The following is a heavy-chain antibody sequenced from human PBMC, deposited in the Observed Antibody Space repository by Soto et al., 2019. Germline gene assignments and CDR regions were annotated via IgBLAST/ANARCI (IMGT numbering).Heavy chain of an antibody. CDR3: AKEEFSSGWPTTDY. CDR1: GFTVISYA. CDR2: ISGSGGST. D-gene: IGHD6-19*01. V-gene: IGHV3-23*01. Sequence: GSLRLSCAASGFTVISYAMSWVRQAPGKGLEWVSAISGSGGSTYYADSVKGRFTISRDNSKNTLYLQMNSLRAEDTAVYYCAKEEFSSGWPTTDYWGQGTLVTVSS. J-gene: IGHJ4*02.